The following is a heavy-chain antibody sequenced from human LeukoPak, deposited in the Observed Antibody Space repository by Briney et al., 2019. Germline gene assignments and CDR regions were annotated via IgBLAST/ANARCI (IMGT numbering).Heavy chain of an antibody. J-gene: IGHJ4*02. CDR3: ARVRGTIIAVAWFDY. CDR1: GGSISSYY. D-gene: IGHD6-19*01. V-gene: IGHV4-59*01. Sequence: SETLSLTCTLSGGSISSYYWSWIRQPPGKGLEWIGYIYYSGSTNYNPSLKSRVTISVDTSKNQFSLKLSSVTAADTAVYYCARVRGTIIAVAWFDYWGQGTLVTVSS. CDR2: IYYSGST.